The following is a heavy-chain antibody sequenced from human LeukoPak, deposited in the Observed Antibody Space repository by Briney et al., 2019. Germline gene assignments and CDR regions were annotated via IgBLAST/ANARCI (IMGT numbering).Heavy chain of an antibody. V-gene: IGHV3-48*04. CDR1: GFTFSSYS. CDR2: ISSSSSTI. CDR3: AIAAKKQDIVVVPAAIGDYFDC. J-gene: IGHJ4*02. Sequence: PGGSLRLSCAASGFTFSSYSMNWVSQAPGKGLEWVSYISSSSSTIYYADSVKGRFTVSRDNAKNSLYLQMNSLRAEDTAVYYWAIAAKKQDIVVVPAAIGDYFDCWGQGTLVTVSS. D-gene: IGHD2-2*02.